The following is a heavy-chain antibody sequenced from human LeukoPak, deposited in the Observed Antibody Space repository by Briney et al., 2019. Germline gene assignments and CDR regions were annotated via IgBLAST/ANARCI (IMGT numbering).Heavy chain of an antibody. Sequence: PSETLSLTCTVSGGSISSSSYYWGWIRQPPGKGLEWIGCFYYGGSTHYNPSLKSRVTISADTSKNQFSLKLSSVTAADTAVYYCARDPPIGGADVFDIWGQGTMVTVSS. J-gene: IGHJ3*02. V-gene: IGHV4-39*02. CDR2: FYYGGST. CDR3: ARDPPIGGADVFDI. D-gene: IGHD3-10*01. CDR1: GGSISSSSYY.